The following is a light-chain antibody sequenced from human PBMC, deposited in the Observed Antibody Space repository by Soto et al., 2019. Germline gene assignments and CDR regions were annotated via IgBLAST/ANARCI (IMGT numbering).Light chain of an antibody. Sequence: ALTQPRSVSGSPGQSVTISCTGTSSDVGGYNYVSWYQQHPGKAPKLMIYDVSKRPSGVPDRFSGSKSGNTASLTISGLQAEDEADYYCCSYAGSYPYVFGTGTKVTVL. V-gene: IGLV2-11*01. CDR1: SSDVGGYNY. J-gene: IGLJ1*01. CDR3: CSYAGSYPYV. CDR2: DVS.